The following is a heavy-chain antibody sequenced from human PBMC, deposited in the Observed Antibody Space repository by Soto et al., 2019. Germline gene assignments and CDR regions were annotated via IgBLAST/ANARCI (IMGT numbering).Heavy chain of an antibody. V-gene: IGHV3-33*08. CDR1: GFTFSSYA. Sequence: GGSLRLSCAASGFTFSSYAMTWVRQAPGKGLEWVAVIWYDGSNKYYADSVKGRFTISRDNSKNTLYLQMNSLRAEDTAVYYCARDSPHYYDSSGYPFDYWGQGTLVTVPQ. CDR3: ARDSPHYYDSSGYPFDY. D-gene: IGHD3-22*01. CDR2: IWYDGSNK. J-gene: IGHJ4*02.